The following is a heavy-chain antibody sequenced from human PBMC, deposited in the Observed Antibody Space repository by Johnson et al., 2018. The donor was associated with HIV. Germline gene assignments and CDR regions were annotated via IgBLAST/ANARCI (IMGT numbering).Heavy chain of an antibody. CDR2: ISYDGNNK. Sequence: QVQLVESGGGAVQPGKSLRLSCAASGFTFSGYGMHWVRQAPGKGLEWVAVISYDGNNKYYADSVKGRFTVSRDNSQNTLYLQMNSLRAEDTAVYYCAKVNLRYSVFTGAFDIWGQGTMVTVSS. V-gene: IGHV3-30*18. CDR1: GFTFSGYG. J-gene: IGHJ3*02. CDR3: AKVNLRYSVFTGAFDI. D-gene: IGHD1-26*01.